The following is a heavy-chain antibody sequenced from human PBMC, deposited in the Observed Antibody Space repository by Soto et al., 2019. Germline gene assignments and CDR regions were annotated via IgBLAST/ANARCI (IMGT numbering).Heavy chain of an antibody. CDR2: IYSGGST. Sequence: GGSLRLSCAASGFTVSSNYMSWVRQAPGKGLEWVSVIYSGGSTYYADSVKGSFTISRDNSKNTLYLQMNSLRAEDTAVYYGERDRRVRARPGHYYGMDVWGQGTTVTVSS. CDR3: ERDRRVRARPGHYYGMDV. V-gene: IGHV3-66*01. D-gene: IGHD6-6*01. J-gene: IGHJ6*02. CDR1: GFTVSSNY.